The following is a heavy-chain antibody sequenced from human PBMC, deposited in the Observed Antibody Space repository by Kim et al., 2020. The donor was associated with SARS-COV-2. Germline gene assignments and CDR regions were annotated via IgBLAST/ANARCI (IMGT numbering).Heavy chain of an antibody. CDR3: AKDMRSSWSGYIPPYYY. J-gene: IGHJ6*01. CDR2: ISWNSGSI. D-gene: IGHD3-3*01. CDR1: GFTFDDYA. Sequence: SLRLSCAASGFTFDDYAMHWVRQAPGKGLEWVSGISWNSGSIGYADSVKGRFTISRDNAKNSLYLQMNSLRAEDTALYYCAKDMRSSWSGYIPPYYY. V-gene: IGHV3-9*01.